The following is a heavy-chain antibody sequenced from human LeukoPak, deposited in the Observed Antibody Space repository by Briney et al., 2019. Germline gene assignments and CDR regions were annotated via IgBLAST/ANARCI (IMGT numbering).Heavy chain of an antibody. CDR3: AIQSYSSSWLLDY. CDR2: IYYSGST. D-gene: IGHD6-13*01. Sequence: SETLSLTCTVSGGSIRSYYWSWIRQPPGKGLEWIGYIYYSGSTSYNPSLKSRVTISVDTSKNQFSLILSSVTAADTAVYYCAIQSYSSSWLLDYWGQGTLVTVSS. V-gene: IGHV4-59*08. J-gene: IGHJ4*02. CDR1: GGSIRSYY.